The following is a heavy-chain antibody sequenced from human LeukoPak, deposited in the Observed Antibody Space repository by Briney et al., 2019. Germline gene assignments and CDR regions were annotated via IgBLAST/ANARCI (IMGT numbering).Heavy chain of an antibody. V-gene: IGHV3-64*01. D-gene: IGHD2-21*02. CDR1: GFIFSSYA. J-gene: IGHJ3*02. Sequence: PGGSLRLSCAGSGFIFSSYAIHWVRQAPGKGLENVSAISGNGDRTYYASSVKGRFTISRYNSKSTLFLQMGSLRPEDMAVYYCARGSYCGDDCYPPAAFDTWGQGTMVTVSS. CDR2: ISGNGDRT. CDR3: ARGSYCGDDCYPPAAFDT.